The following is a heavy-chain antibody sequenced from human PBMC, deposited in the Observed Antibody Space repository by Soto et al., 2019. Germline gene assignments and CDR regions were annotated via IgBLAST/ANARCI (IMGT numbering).Heavy chain of an antibody. CDR3: AKQTITAGMRYFDP. CDR1: GFTFSCCA. Sequence: GGSLRLSCAASGFTFSCCAMNWVRQAPGKGLEWVSAISGAASTTLYADSVKGRFTISRDNSKNTLYLQMNSLRAEDTAVYYCAKQTITAGMRYFDPWGQGTQVTVS. CDR2: ISGAASTT. J-gene: IGHJ5*02. D-gene: IGHD1-20*01. V-gene: IGHV3-23*01.